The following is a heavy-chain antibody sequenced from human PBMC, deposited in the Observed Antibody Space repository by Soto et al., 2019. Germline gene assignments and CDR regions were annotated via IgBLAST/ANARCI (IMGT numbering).Heavy chain of an antibody. CDR1: GGSINSGGSN. D-gene: IGHD3-10*01. CDR2: ITYRGTT. V-gene: IGHV4-31*03. J-gene: IGHJ4*02. Sequence: QVQLQESGPGLVNPSQTLSLTCTVSGGSINSGGSNWNWIRQRPGEGLEWIGYITYRGTTYSIPSLKSRVTMSVYTSKNQFSLKLSSVSAADTAVYYCARDSGESLRFFDYWGQGAPVTVSS. CDR3: ARDSGESLRFFDY.